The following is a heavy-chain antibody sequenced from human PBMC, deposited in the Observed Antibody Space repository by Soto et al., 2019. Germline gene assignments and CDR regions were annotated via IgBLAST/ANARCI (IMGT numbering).Heavy chain of an antibody. CDR2: VYYSGGA. V-gene: IGHV4-39*01. J-gene: IGHJ5*01. CDR3: GRVVEGATRHTDFDS. CDR1: GVSIHNSHSF. D-gene: IGHD2-15*01. Sequence: SETLSLTCAVSGVSIHNSHSFWGWIRQPPGEGLEFVGSVYYSGGANYNPSLKGRVTISVDTSKNQFSLRLNSVTAADTAVYYCGRVVEGATRHTDFDSWGQGTLVTVSS.